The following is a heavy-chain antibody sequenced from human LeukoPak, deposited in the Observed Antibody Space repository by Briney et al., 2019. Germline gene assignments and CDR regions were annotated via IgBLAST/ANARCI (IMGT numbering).Heavy chain of an antibody. CDR2: IWYDSSNI. V-gene: IGHV3-33*01. D-gene: IGHD3-9*01. CDR3: ARDGDDILTGFYDY. J-gene: IGHJ4*02. CDR1: GFTFDSYG. Sequence: GGSLRLSCAASGFTFDSYGMYWVRQAPGKGLEWVAVIWYDSSNIYYGDSVKGRFAISRDNSKNTLFLQMNSLRAEDTAVYYCARDGDDILTGFYDYWGQGTLVTVSS.